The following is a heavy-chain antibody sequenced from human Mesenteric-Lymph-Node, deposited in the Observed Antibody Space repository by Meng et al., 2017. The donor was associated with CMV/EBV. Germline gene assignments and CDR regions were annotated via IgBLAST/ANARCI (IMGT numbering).Heavy chain of an antibody. CDR3: ARDPRRYYYYYGMDV. CDR2: ISMSGGTM. CDR1: GFNFKTYD. Sequence: GGPLRLSCATSGFNFKTYDMIWVRQAPGKGLEWVSFISMSGGTMHYADSVKGRFTISRDNADNSLYLQMNFLRAEDTALYFCARDPRRYYYYYGMDVWGQGTTVTVSS. J-gene: IGHJ6*02. V-gene: IGHV3-48*03.